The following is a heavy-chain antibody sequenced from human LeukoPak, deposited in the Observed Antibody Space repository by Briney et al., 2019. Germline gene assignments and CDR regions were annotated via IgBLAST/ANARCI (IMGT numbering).Heavy chain of an antibody. CDR3: AKDPSSHLLRFYY. CDR1: GFTFSSYS. CDR2: ISGSGGST. D-gene: IGHD2-2*01. Sequence: GGSLRLSCAASGFTFSSYSMNWVRQAPGKGLEWVSAISGSGGSTYYADSVKGRFTISRDNSKNTLYLQMNSLRAEDTAVYYCAKDPSSHLLRFYYWGQGTLVTVSS. J-gene: IGHJ4*02. V-gene: IGHV3-23*01.